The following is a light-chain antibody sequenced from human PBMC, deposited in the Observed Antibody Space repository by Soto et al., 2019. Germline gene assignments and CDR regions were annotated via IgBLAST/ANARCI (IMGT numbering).Light chain of an antibody. V-gene: IGLV2-14*01. CDR2: DVS. Sequence: QSALTQPASVSGSPGQSITISCTGTSSDVGGYNYVSWYQQYPGKAPKLMIYDVSNRPSGVSNRFSGSKSGNTASLTISGLQAEDEANYYCTSYTRSNTLVFGGGTKLTVL. CDR1: SSDVGGYNY. J-gene: IGLJ2*01. CDR3: TSYTRSNTLV.